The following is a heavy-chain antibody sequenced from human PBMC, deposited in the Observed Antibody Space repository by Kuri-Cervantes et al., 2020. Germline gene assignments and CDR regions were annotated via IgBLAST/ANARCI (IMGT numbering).Heavy chain of an antibody. D-gene: IGHD1-1*01. V-gene: IGHV3-33*01. Sequence: GGSLRLSCAASGFTFSSYGMHWVRQAPGKGLEWVAVIWYDGSNKYYADSVKGRFTISRDNAKNSLYLQMNSLRAEDTAVYYCARVSGYILRAYGMDVWGQGTTVTVSS. CDR2: IWYDGSNK. J-gene: IGHJ6*02. CDR3: ARVSGYILRAYGMDV. CDR1: GFTFSSYG.